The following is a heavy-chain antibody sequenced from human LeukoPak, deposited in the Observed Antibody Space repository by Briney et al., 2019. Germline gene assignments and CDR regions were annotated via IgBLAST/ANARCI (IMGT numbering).Heavy chain of an antibody. CDR2: VSYDGSNK. V-gene: IGHV3-30-3*01. Sequence: PGGSLRLSCAASGFTFNSYTMHRVRQAPGKGLEWVAVVSYDGSNKYYADSVRGRFTISRDNSESTLYLQMNSLRPEDTAVYYCARADGMVRGVMPDYWGQGSLVSVSS. D-gene: IGHD3-10*01. J-gene: IGHJ4*02. CDR3: ARADGMVRGVMPDY. CDR1: GFTFNSYT.